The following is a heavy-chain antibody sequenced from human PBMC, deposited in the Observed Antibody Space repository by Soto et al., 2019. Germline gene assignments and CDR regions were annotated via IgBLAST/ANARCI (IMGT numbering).Heavy chain of an antibody. CDR2: LHSGNGDT. J-gene: IGHJ4*02. V-gene: IGHV1-3*01. Sequence: ASVKVSCKASGYTFTSYAIHWLRQAPGQRLEWMGWLHSGNGDTQYSQRFQGRVTITRDTSASTAYMELSSLRFEDTALYYRARGYSYDLDYWGQGALVTVSS. D-gene: IGHD5-18*01. CDR3: ARGYSYDLDY. CDR1: GYTFTSYA.